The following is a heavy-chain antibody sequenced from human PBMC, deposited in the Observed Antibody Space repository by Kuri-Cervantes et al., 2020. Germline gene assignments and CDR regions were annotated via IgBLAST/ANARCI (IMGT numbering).Heavy chain of an antibody. Sequence: SETLSLTCTVSGGSIRTTIDYWAWIRQPPGKGLEWIGAIYYTGRTYYKPSLKSRVTISIDTSKNLFSLRLNSVTAADTAVYYCARSDSSGWYFDYWGQGNLVTDSS. J-gene: IGHJ4*02. CDR3: ARSDSSGWYFDY. CDR2: IYYTGRT. CDR1: GGSIRTTIDY. V-gene: IGHV4-39*07. D-gene: IGHD6-25*01.